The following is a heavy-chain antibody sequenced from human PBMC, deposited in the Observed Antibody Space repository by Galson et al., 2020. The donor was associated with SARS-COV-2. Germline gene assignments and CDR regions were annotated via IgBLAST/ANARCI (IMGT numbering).Heavy chain of an antibody. V-gene: IGHV3-13*01. J-gene: IGHJ6*03. CDR3: ARGVVPAASYYYYMDV. D-gene: IGHD2-2*01. CDR2: IGTAGDT. Sequence: GGSLRLSCAASGFTFSSYDMHWVRQATGKGLEWVSAIGTAGDTYYPGSVKGRFTISRENAKNSLYLQMNSLRAGDTAVYYCARGVVPAASYYYYMDVWGKGTTVTVSS. CDR1: GFTFSSYD.